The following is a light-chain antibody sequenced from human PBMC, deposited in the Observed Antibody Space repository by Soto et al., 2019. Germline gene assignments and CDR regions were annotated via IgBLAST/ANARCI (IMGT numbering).Light chain of an antibody. CDR1: QSVSSSY. V-gene: IGKV3-20*01. Sequence: EIVLTQSPGTLSLSPGERATISCRASQSVSSSYLAWYQQKPGQAPRLLIYGASSRATGIPDRFSGSGSGTDFTLTIIRLEPEDFAVYYCQQYGSSPGITFGQGTRLEIK. J-gene: IGKJ5*01. CDR2: GAS. CDR3: QQYGSSPGIT.